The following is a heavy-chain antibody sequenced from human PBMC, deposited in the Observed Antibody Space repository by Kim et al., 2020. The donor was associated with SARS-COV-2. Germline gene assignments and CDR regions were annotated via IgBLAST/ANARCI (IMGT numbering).Heavy chain of an antibody. Sequence: ASVKVSCKVSGYTLTELSMHWVRQAPGKGLEWMGGFDPEEGVTIYAQKFQGRVTMTEDTSTDTAYMELSSLRSEDTAVDYCATDTPRRDGYNYFDYWGQGTLVTVSS. D-gene: IGHD5-12*01. J-gene: IGHJ4*02. CDR3: ATDTPRRDGYNYFDY. CDR1: GYTLTELS. V-gene: IGHV1-24*01. CDR2: FDPEEGVT.